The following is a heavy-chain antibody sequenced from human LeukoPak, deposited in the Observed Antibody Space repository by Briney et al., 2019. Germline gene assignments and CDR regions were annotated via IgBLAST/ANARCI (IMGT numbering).Heavy chain of an antibody. CDR2: ISSSSSYI. CDR3: ARDSDYDYVWGSYRYNWFDP. D-gene: IGHD3-16*02. Sequence: GGSLRLSCAASGFTFSSYSMNWVRQAPGKGLEWVSSISSSSSYIYYADSVKGRFTISRDNAKNSLYLQMNSLRAEDTAVYYCARDSDYDYVWGSYRYNWFDPWGQGTLVTVSS. V-gene: IGHV3-21*01. J-gene: IGHJ5*02. CDR1: GFTFSSYS.